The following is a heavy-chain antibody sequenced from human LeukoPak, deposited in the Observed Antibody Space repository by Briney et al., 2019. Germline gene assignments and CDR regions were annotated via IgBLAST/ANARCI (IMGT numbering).Heavy chain of an antibody. J-gene: IGHJ3*02. CDR1: GYTLTSYG. Sequence: AASVKVSCKASGYTLTSYGISWVRQAPGQGLEWMGGIIPIFGTANYAQKFQGRVTITTDESTSTAYMELSSLRSEDTAVYYCATRDGYNIGGAFDIWGQGTMVTVSS. CDR2: IIPIFGTA. V-gene: IGHV1-69*05. D-gene: IGHD5-24*01. CDR3: ATRDGYNIGGAFDI.